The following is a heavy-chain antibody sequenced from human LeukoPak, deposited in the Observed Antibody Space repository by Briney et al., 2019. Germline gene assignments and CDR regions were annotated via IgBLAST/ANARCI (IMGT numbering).Heavy chain of an antibody. CDR1: RFTVSSNY. J-gene: IGHJ4*02. CDR2: ISSSGSTI. CDR3: ARDGRTAMVYY. V-gene: IGHV3-11*04. Sequence: GGSLRLSCAASRFTVSSNYMTWVRQAPGKGLEWVSYISSSGSTIYYADSVKGRFTISRDNAKNSLYLQMNSLRAEDTAVYYCARDGRTAMVYYWGQGTLVTVSS. D-gene: IGHD5-18*01.